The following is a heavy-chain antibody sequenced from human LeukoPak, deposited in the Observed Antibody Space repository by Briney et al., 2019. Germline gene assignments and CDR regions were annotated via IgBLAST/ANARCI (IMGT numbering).Heavy chain of an antibody. D-gene: IGHD1-26*01. CDR2: IYHSGST. J-gene: IGHJ4*02. CDR1: GYSISSGYY. V-gene: IGHV4-38-2*02. Sequence: SETLSLTCTVSGYSISSGYYWGWIRQPPGKGLEWIGSIYHSGSTYYNPSLKSRVTISLDTSKNQFSLKLSSVTAADTAVYYCARDQGVGVHDYWGQGTLVTVSS. CDR3: ARDQGVGVHDY.